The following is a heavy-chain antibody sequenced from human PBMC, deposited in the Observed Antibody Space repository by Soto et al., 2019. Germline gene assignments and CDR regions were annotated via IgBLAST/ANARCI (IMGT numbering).Heavy chain of an antibody. CDR3: ARDYSVSRYYGMDV. CDR1: GFSFSSYT. D-gene: IGHD1-26*01. J-gene: IGHJ6*02. V-gene: IGHV3-23*01. Sequence: GGSLRLSCAASGFSFSSYTMAWVRQAPGKGLEWVSSISGSGGSPSYADSVQGRFIISRDNSKNTLYLQMNSLRAEDTGVYYCARDYSVSRYYGMDVWGQGTTVTVSS. CDR2: ISGSGGSP.